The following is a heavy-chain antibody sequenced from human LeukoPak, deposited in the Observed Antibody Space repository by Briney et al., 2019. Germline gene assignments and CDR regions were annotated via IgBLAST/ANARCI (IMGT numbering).Heavy chain of an antibody. CDR2: INPTGGSS. Sequence: ASVKVSCKASGYTFTSYYMHWVRQAPGQGLEWMGIINPTGGSSSYARKFQGRVTMTSETSTNTVYMELSSLRSEDTAVYYCARDIDERTYYDILTGSMGVPGSSGFDYWGQGTLVTVSS. J-gene: IGHJ4*02. CDR1: GYTFTSYY. V-gene: IGHV1-46*01. CDR3: ARDIDERTYYDILTGSMGVPGSSGFDY. D-gene: IGHD3-9*01.